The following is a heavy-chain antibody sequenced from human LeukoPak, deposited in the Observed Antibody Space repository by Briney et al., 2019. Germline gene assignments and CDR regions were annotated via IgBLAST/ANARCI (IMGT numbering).Heavy chain of an antibody. Sequence: SETLSLTCTVSGGSISSYYWSWIRQPAGKGLEWIGRIYTSGSTNYNPSLKSRVTMSVDTSKNQFSLKLSSVTAADTAVYYCARDLGRAAGGYYYYMDVWGKGTTVTVSS. V-gene: IGHV4-4*07. CDR2: IYTSGST. CDR3: ARDLGRAAGGYYYYMDV. D-gene: IGHD6-13*01. J-gene: IGHJ6*03. CDR1: GGSISSYY.